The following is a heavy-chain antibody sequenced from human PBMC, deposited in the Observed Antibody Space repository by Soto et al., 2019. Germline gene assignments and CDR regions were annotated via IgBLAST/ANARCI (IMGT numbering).Heavy chain of an antibody. V-gene: IGHV4-59*01. CDR3: ARDVLTGIDY. J-gene: IGHJ4*02. CDR2: IYYSGST. D-gene: IGHD7-27*01. CDR1: GGSISSYY. Sequence: PSESLSLTCTVSGGSISSYYWGWIRQPPGKGLEWIGYIYYSGSTNYNPSLKSRVTISVDTSKNQFSLKLSSVTAADKAVYYCARDVLTGIDYWGQGTLVTVSS.